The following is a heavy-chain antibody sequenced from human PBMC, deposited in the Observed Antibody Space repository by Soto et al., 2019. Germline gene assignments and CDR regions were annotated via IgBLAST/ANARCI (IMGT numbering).Heavy chain of an antibody. D-gene: IGHD6-19*01. CDR1: SASISSEQR. Sequence: QMQLQESGPRLVKPSETLSLTCAVSSASISSEQRWSWVRQPPGKGLEWIGEIHHSGSTNNNPSLKSRVTMSVDKPQNQFSLNLSSVTAADTAVYYCARSFGWYAIDQWGQGTLVTVSS. J-gene: IGHJ4*02. CDR2: IHHSGST. CDR3: ARSFGWYAIDQ. V-gene: IGHV4-4*02.